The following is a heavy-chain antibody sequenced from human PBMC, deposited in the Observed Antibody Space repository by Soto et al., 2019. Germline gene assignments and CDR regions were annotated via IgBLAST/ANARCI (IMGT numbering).Heavy chain of an antibody. CDR2: IFDTGST. V-gene: IGHV4-59*01. CDR3: ARGLPYYYDSSGSPVNWFDP. CDR1: GGSISNYY. D-gene: IGHD3-22*01. Sequence: QVQLQESGPGLVKPSETLSLTCTVSGGSISNYYWSWIRQPPGKGLEWIGYIFDTGSTNYNPSLRSRVTISVDTSKNRFSLKLSSVTAADTAVFYCARGLPYYYDSSGSPVNWFDPWGQGTLVTXSS. J-gene: IGHJ5*02.